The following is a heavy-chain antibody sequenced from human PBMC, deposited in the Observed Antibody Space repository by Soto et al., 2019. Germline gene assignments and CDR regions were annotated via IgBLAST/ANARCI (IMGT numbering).Heavy chain of an antibody. Sequence: SETLSLTCTVSGGSVSSGDYFWSWLRQSPGKRLEWIAYIYYSGSTNYNPSLKSRATISVDTSKSQVSLTLTSMTAADAALYYCARSPNYYYYGFDVWGQGTAVTSP. D-gene: IGHD3-10*01. CDR3: ARSPNYYYYGFDV. J-gene: IGHJ6*02. CDR1: GGSVSSGDYF. CDR2: IYYSGST. V-gene: IGHV4-61*08.